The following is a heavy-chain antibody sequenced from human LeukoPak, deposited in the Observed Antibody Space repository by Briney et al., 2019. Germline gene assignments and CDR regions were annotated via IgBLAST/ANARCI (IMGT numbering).Heavy chain of an antibody. Sequence: SETLSLTCTVSGGSISSSSYYWGWIRQPPGKGLEWIGSAFYSGNTYYNPSLKSRVTISMDMAKNIFSLKLTSVTAADTAVYYCATPQLGETRATVDHWGQGTLVTVSS. V-gene: IGHV4-39*07. CDR2: AFYSGNT. D-gene: IGHD1-1*01. CDR3: ATPQLGETRATVDH. J-gene: IGHJ4*02. CDR1: GGSISSSSYY.